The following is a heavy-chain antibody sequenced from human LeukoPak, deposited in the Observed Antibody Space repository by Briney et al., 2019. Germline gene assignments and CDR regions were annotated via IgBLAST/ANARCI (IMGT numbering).Heavy chain of an antibody. CDR2: ISGSGGST. CDR3: AKRTKWLTMGPDWFDP. J-gene: IGHJ5*02. V-gene: IGHV3-23*01. Sequence: PGGSLRLSCAASGFTFSSYAMSWVRQAPGKGLEWVSAISGSGGSTYYADSVKGRFTISRDNSKNTLYLQMNSLRAEDTAVYYCAKRTKWLTMGPDWFDPWGQGTLVTVSS. D-gene: IGHD3-22*01. CDR1: GFTFSSYA.